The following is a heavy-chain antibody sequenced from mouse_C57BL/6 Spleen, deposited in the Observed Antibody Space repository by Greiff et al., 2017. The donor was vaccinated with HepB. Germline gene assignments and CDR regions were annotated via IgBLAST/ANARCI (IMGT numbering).Heavy chain of an antibody. CDR2: IDPSDSYT. V-gene: IGHV1-50*01. D-gene: IGHD1-1*01. Sequence: QVQLQQPGAELVKPGASVKLSCKASGYTFTSYWMQWVKQRPGQGLEWIGEIDPSDSYTNYNQKFKGKATLTVDTSSSTAYMQLSSLTSEDSAVYYCARCYGNPYARDYWGQGTSVTVSS. J-gene: IGHJ4*01. CDR1: GYTFTSYW. CDR3: ARCYGNPYARDY.